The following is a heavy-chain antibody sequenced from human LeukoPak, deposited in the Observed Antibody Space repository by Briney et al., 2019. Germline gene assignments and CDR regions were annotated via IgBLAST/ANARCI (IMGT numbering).Heavy chain of an antibody. V-gene: IGHV1-69*06. J-gene: IGHJ5*02. Sequence: ASVKVSCKASGGTFSSYAISWVRQAPGQGLEWMGRIIRIFGTANYAQKFQGRVTITADKSTSTAYMELSSLRSEDTAVYYCARGTRVLRFLEWSNWFDPWGQGTLVTVSS. CDR3: ARGTRVLRFLEWSNWFDP. CDR2: IIRIFGTA. D-gene: IGHD3-3*01. CDR1: GGTFSSYA.